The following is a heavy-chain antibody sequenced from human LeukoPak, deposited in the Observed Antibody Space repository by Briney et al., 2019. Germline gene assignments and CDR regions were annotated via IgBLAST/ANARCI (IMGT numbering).Heavy chain of an antibody. D-gene: IGHD3-22*01. CDR1: GFTFSSYS. V-gene: IGHV3-21*01. Sequence: GGSLRLSCAASGFTFSSYSMNWVRQAPGKGLEWVSSISSSSSYIYYADSVKGRFTVSRDNAKNSLYLQMNSPRAEDTAVYYCARADDNYYYYYMDVWGKGTTVTVSS. CDR2: ISSSSSYI. CDR3: ARADDNYYYYYMDV. J-gene: IGHJ6*03.